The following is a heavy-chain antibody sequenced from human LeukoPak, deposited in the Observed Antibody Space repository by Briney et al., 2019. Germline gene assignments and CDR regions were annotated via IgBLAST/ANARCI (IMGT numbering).Heavy chain of an antibody. CDR1: GGSFSGYY. CDR2: INHSGST. D-gene: IGHD3-10*01. J-gene: IGHJ4*02. V-gene: IGHV4-34*01. Sequence: ASETLSLTCAVYGGSFSGYYWSWIRQPPGKGLEWIGEINHSGSTNYNPSLKSRVTISVDTSKNQFSLKLSSVTAADTAVYYCASAGFGELGNHDYWGQGTLVTVPS. CDR3: ASAGFGELGNHDY.